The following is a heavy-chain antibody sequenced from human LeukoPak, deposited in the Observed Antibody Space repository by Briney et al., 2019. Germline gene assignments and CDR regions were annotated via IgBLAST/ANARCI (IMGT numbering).Heavy chain of an antibody. CDR2: INHSGST. Sequence: ASETLSLTCAVYGGSFSGYYWSWIRQPPGKGLEWIGEINHSGSTNYNPSLKSRVTISVDTSKNQFSLKLSSVTAAGTAVYYCARGRIVVVYFDYWGQGTLVTVSS. D-gene: IGHD2-15*01. CDR1: GGSFSGYY. CDR3: ARGRIVVVYFDY. V-gene: IGHV4-34*01. J-gene: IGHJ4*02.